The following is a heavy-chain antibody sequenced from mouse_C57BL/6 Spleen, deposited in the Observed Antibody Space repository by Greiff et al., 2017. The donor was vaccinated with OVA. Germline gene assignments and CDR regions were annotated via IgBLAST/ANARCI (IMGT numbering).Heavy chain of an antibody. CDR2: IYYSGTI. V-gene: IGHV3-5*01. D-gene: IGHD2-4*01. J-gene: IGHJ3*01. CDR3: ARDRADYGFAY. Sequence: EVKLEESGPGLVKPSQTVFLTCTVPGISITTGNYRWSWIRQFPGNKLEWIGYIYYSGTITYNPSLTSRTTITRDTPKNQFFLEMNSLTAEDTATYYCARDRADYGFAYWGQGTLVTVSA. CDR1: GISITTGNYR.